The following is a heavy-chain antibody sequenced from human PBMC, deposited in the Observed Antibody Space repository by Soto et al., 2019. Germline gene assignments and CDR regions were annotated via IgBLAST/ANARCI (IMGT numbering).Heavy chain of an antibody. CDR2: ISYDGSNK. J-gene: IGHJ6*02. D-gene: IGHD1-26*01. CDR3: AKDRGFIVGATSALGGWFSAYGMDV. CDR1: GFTFSSYG. V-gene: IGHV3-30*18. Sequence: LRLSCAASGFTFSSYGMHWVRQAPGKGLEWVAVISYDGSNKYYADSVKGRFTISRDNSKNTLYLQMNSLRAEDTAVYYCAKDRGFIVGATSALGGWFSAYGMDVWGQGTTVTVSS.